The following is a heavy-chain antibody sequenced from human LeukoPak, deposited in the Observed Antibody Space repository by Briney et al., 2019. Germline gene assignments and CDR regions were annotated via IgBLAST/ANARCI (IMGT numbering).Heavy chain of an antibody. CDR1: GFPLSGYA. CDR3: ARVYRSGGSCFDY. J-gene: IGHJ4*02. Sequence: GGSLRLSCAASGFPLSGYAMSWVRQAPGKGLEWVSAISGNGGGTYYADSLKVRFTISRDNPKNTLNLQMNSLRAEDTAVYYCARVYRSGGSCFDYWGQGTLVTVSS. V-gene: IGHV3-23*01. CDR2: ISGNGGGT. D-gene: IGHD2-15*01.